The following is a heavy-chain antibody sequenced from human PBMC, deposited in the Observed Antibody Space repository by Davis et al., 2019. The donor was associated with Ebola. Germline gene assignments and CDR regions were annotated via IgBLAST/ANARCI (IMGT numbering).Heavy chain of an antibody. Sequence: SETLSLTCTVSGGSISSGGYYWSWIRQHPGKGLEWIGYIYYSGSTYYNPSPKSRVTISVDTSKNQFSLKLSSVTAADTAVYYCARGLGWLRFPWFDPWGQGTLVTVSS. J-gene: IGHJ5*02. V-gene: IGHV4-31*03. D-gene: IGHD5-12*01. CDR3: ARGLGWLRFPWFDP. CDR1: GGSISSGGYY. CDR2: IYYSGST.